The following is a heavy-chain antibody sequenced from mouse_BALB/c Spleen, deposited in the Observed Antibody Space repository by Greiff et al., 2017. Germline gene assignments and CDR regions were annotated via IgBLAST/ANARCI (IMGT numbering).Heavy chain of an antibody. CDR1: GFTFSDYG. Sequence: EVQLVVSGGGLVQPGGSRKLSCAASGFTFSDYGMAWVRQAPGKGPEWVAFISNLAYSIYYADTVTGRFTISRENAKNTLYLEMSSLRSEDTAMYYCARDQGGRGYFDYWGQGTTLTVSS. CDR3: ARDQGGRGYFDY. V-gene: IGHV5-15*02. J-gene: IGHJ2*01. CDR2: ISNLAYSI. D-gene: IGHD3-2*02.